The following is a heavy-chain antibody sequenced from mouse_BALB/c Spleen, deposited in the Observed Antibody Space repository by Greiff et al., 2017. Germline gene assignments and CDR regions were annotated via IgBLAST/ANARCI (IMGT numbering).Heavy chain of an antibody. Sequence: LQQPGSELVRPGASVKLSCKASGYTFTSYWMHWVKQRPGQGLEWIGNIYPGSGSTNYDEKFKSKATLTVDTSSSTAYMQLSSLTSEDSAVYYCTRSPGDYWGQGTSVTVSS. CDR3: TRSPGDY. J-gene: IGHJ4*01. CDR2: IYPGSGST. V-gene: IGHV1S22*01. CDR1: GYTFTSYW.